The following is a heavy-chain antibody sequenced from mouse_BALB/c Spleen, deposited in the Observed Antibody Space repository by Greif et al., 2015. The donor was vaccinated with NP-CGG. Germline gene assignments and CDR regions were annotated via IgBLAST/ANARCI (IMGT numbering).Heavy chain of an antibody. D-gene: IGHD2-3*01. V-gene: IGHV1-54*01. CDR2: INPGSGGT. Sequence: VKLMESGAELVRPGTSVKVSCKASGYAFTNYLIEWVKQRPGQGLEWIGVINPGSGGTNYNEKFKGKATLTADKSSSTAYMQLSSLTSDDSAVYFCARDLDGYHAFDYWGQGTTLTVSS. J-gene: IGHJ2*01. CDR3: ARDLDGYHAFDY. CDR1: GYAFTNYL.